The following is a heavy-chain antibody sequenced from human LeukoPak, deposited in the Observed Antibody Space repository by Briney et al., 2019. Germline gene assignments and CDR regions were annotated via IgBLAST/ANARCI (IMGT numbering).Heavy chain of an antibody. D-gene: IGHD3-22*01. V-gene: IGHV3-21*01. CDR1: GFTFDDYA. Sequence: GGSLRLSCAASGFTFDDYAMHWVRQAPGKGLEWVSSISSSSSYTYYADSVKGRFTISRDNAKNSLYLQMNSLRAEDTAVYYCARKSGYYYDSSGLYWGQGTLVTVSS. J-gene: IGHJ4*02. CDR2: ISSSSSYT. CDR3: ARKSGYYYDSSGLY.